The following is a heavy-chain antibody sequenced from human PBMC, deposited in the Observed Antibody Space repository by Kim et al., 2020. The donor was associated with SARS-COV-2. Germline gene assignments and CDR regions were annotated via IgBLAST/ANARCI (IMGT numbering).Heavy chain of an antibody. D-gene: IGHD3-9*01. V-gene: IGHV3-21*01. CDR3: ARDAYFDWPSDY. CDR1: GFTFSSYS. CDR2: ISSSSSYI. J-gene: IGHJ4*02. Sequence: GGSLRLSCAASGFTFSSYSMNWVRQAPGKGLEWVSSISSSSSYIYYADSVKGRFTISRDNAKNSLYLQMNSLRAEDTAVYYRARDAYFDWPSDYWGQGTLVTVSS.